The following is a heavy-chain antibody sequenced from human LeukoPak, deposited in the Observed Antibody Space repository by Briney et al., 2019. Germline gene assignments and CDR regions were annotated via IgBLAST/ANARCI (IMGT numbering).Heavy chain of an antibody. V-gene: IGHV3-66*01. CDR3: ARGILRYFDWPVRDY. D-gene: IGHD3-9*01. Sequence: PGGSLRLSCAASGFTVSSNYMSWVRQAPGKGLEWVSVIYSGGSTYYADSVKGRFTISRDNSKNTLYLQMNSLRAEDTAVYYCARGILRYFDWPVRDYWGQGTLVTVSS. CDR2: IYSGGST. CDR1: GFTVSSNY. J-gene: IGHJ4*02.